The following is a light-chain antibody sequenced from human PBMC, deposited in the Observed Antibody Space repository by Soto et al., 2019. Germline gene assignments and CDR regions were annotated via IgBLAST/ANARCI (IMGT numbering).Light chain of an antibody. J-gene: IGKJ1*01. Sequence: EIVLTQSPGTLSLSPGERATLSCRASQSVSSSYLAWYQQKPGQAPRLLIYGASSRATGIPDRFSGSASGTDFTLTISRLEPEDFAVYYCQQYGTSRRTFGQGTKVDIK. CDR3: QQYGTSRRT. CDR2: GAS. CDR1: QSVSSSY. V-gene: IGKV3-20*01.